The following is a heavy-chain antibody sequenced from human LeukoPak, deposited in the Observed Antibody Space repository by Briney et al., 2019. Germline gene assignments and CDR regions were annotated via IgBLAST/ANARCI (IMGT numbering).Heavy chain of an antibody. D-gene: IGHD3-22*01. V-gene: IGHV4-39*07. CDR1: GGSISSSSYY. CDR3: ARDSPVYYYDSSGYYLDDAFDI. CDR2: IYYSGST. Sequence: SETLSLTCTVSGGSISSSSYYWGWIRQPPGKELEWIGSIYYSGSTYYNPSLKSRVTISVDTSKNQFSLKLSSVTAADTAVYYCARDSPVYYYDSSGYYLDDAFDIWGQGIMVTVSS. J-gene: IGHJ3*02.